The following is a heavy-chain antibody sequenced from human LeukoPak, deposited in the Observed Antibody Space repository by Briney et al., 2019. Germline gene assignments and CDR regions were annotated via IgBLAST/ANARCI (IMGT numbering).Heavy chain of an antibody. Sequence: SVKVSCKASGGTFSSYTISWVRQAPGQGLEWMGGIIPIFGTANYAQKFQGRVTITTDESTSTAYMELSSLRSEDTAVYYCARDADRHYYGSGSYFVYWGQGTLVTVSS. CDR2: IIPIFGTA. J-gene: IGHJ4*02. CDR1: GGTFSSYT. V-gene: IGHV1-69*05. D-gene: IGHD3-10*01. CDR3: ARDADRHYYGSGSYFVY.